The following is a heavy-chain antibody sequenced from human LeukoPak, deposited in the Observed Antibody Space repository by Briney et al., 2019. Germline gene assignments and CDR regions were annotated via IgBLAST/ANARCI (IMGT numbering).Heavy chain of an antibody. CDR1: GGSFSGYY. D-gene: IGHD3-10*01. J-gene: IGHJ4*02. Sequence: PSETLSLTCAVYGGSFSGYYWSWIRQPPGKGLEWIGEINHSGSTNYNPSLKSRVTISVDTSKNQFSLKLSSVTAADTAVYHCARVMVRGVIITQYYFDYWGQGTLVTVSS. CDR3: ARVMVRGVIITQYYFDY. V-gene: IGHV4-34*01. CDR2: INHSGST.